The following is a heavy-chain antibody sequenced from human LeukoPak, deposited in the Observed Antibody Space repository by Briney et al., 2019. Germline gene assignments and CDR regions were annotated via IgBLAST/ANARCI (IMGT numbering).Heavy chain of an antibody. CDR2: IYYSGST. Sequence: SETLSLTCTVSGSSISSYYWSWIRQPPGKGLEWIGYIYYSGSTNYNPSLKSRVTISVDTSKNQFSLKLSSVTAADTAVYYCARGRRGYTAMGEPFDYWGQGTLVTVSS. CDR1: GSSISSYY. V-gene: IGHV4-59*01. CDR3: ARGRRGYTAMGEPFDY. J-gene: IGHJ4*02. D-gene: IGHD5-18*01.